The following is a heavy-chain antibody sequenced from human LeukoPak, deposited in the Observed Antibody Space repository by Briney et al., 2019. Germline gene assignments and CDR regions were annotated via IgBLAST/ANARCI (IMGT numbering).Heavy chain of an antibody. Sequence: SETLSLTCTVSGGSLGTRHYYWGWLRQTPGRGLEWIGSIYFSGSTTYNPSLKSRVSISVHTSKNQFSLKLSSVTAADTAVYYCARDTVTIGQGNFDYWGQGTLVTVSS. J-gene: IGHJ4*02. CDR3: ARDTVTIGQGNFDY. CDR2: IYFSGST. V-gene: IGHV4-39*02. D-gene: IGHD4-17*01. CDR1: GGSLGTRHYY.